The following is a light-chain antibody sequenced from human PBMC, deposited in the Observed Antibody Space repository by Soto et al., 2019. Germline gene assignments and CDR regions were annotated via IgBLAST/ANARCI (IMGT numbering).Light chain of an antibody. J-gene: IGLJ3*02. CDR2: YDS. Sequence: SYVLTQPPSVSVAPGETATITGRGHNIGSVHWYQQNPGQAPVLVMSYDSDRPSGIPERFSGSNSGNTATLTVSRVEAGDEADYYCQVWDSSSDYGVFGGGTKLTVL. CDR1: NIGS. CDR3: QVWDSSSDYGV. V-gene: IGLV3-21*04.